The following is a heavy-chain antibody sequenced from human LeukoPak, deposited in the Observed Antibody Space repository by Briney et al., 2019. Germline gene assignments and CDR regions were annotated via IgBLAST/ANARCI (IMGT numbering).Heavy chain of an antibody. CDR2: IWYDGSNQ. CDR1: GFSFSDYG. V-gene: IGHV3-33*01. D-gene: IGHD3-16*01. CDR3: ARDRLSTYDYFDT. J-gene: IGHJ4*02. Sequence: PGRSLRLSCAASGFSFSDYGMHWVRQAPGKGLEGVAVIWYDGSNQYYADSVKGRFTVSRDNSKNTLYLQMDSLRAEDTAVYFCARDRLSTYDYFDTWGQGTLVTVSS.